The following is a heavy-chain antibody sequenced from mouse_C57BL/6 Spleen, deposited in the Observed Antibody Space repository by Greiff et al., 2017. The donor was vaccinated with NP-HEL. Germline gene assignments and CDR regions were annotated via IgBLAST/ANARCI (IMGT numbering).Heavy chain of an antibody. CDR3: ARSTAQANGVY. V-gene: IGHV1-54*01. CDR1: GYAFTNYL. Sequence: QVQLQQSGAELVRPGTSVKVSCKASGYAFTNYLIEWVKQRPGQGLEWIGVINPGSGGTNYNEKFKGKATLTADKSSSTAYMQLSSLTSEDSAVYFCARSTAQANGVYWGQGTTLTVSS. J-gene: IGHJ2*01. CDR2: INPGSGGT. D-gene: IGHD3-2*02.